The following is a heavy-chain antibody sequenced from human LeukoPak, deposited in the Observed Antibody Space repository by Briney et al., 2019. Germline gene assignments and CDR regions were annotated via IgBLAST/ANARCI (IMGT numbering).Heavy chain of an antibody. D-gene: IGHD3-22*01. CDR1: GFTFSSYG. J-gene: IGHJ6*02. Sequence: PGGSLRLSCAASGFTFSSYGMHWVRQAPGKGLEWVAVISYDGSNKYYADSVKGRFTISRDNSKNTLYLQMSSLRSEDTAVYYCARGQGYYDSSGYSRGYYYGMDVWGQGTTVTVSS. CDR3: ARGQGYYDSSGYSRGYYYGMDV. V-gene: IGHV3-30*03. CDR2: ISYDGSNK.